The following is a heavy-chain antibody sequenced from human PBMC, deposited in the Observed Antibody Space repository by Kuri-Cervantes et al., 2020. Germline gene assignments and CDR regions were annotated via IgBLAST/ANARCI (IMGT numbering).Heavy chain of an antibody. D-gene: IGHD6-19*01. V-gene: IGHV3-11*04. Sequence: GGSLRLSCAASGFTFSDYYVSWIRQAPGKGLEWVSYISSSGSTIYYADSVKGRFTISRDSAKNSLYLQMNSLRAEDTAVYYCAKDHSGWDETPDYWGQGTLVTVSS. CDR3: AKDHSGWDETPDY. J-gene: IGHJ4*02. CDR2: ISSSGSTI. CDR1: GFTFSDYY.